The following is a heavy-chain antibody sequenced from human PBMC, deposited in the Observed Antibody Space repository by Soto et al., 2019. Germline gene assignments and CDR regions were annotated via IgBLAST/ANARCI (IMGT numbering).Heavy chain of an antibody. CDR2: IWYDGSNK. CDR3: ARDPIGPGIFDY. V-gene: IGHV3-33*01. CDR1: GFAFSNYG. Sequence: QVQLVESGGGVVQPGRSLRLSCTASGFAFSNYGMHWVRQAPGKGLEWVAVIWYDGSNKYYADSVRGRFTISRDNSRNTLFLQVNSLGDEDTAVYYCARDPIGPGIFDYWGQGTLVTVSS. D-gene: IGHD1-26*01. J-gene: IGHJ4*02.